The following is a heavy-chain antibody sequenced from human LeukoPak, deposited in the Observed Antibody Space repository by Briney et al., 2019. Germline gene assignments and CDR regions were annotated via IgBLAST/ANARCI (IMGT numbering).Heavy chain of an antibody. V-gene: IGHV1-69*04. Sequence: ASVKVSCKASGGTFISYAISWVRQAPEQGLEWMGRIIPILGIANYAQKFQGRVTITADKSTSTAYMELSSLRSEDTAVYYCASPDSSGRRVYYFDYWGQGTLVTVSS. D-gene: IGHD3-22*01. J-gene: IGHJ4*02. CDR2: IIPILGIA. CDR1: GGTFISYA. CDR3: ASPDSSGRRVYYFDY.